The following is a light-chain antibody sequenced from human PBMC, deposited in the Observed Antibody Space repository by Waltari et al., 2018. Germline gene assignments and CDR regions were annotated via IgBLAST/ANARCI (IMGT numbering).Light chain of an antibody. CDR1: QSVLYTSNYHNY. CDR2: WAS. CDR3: QQYYSAPYT. Sequence: DIVMTQSPDSLSVSLGERATINCKSSQSVLYTSNYHNYLAWYQQKPGQPPKLLLYWASTRESGVPDRFSGSGSGTDFTLSISTLQAEDVAVYYCQQYYSAPYTLGQGTRLEIK. V-gene: IGKV4-1*01. J-gene: IGKJ2*01.